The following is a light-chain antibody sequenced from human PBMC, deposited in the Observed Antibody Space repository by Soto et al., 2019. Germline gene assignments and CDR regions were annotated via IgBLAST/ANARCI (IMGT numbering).Light chain of an antibody. CDR2: EVS. CDR1: NSDVGGYNY. J-gene: IGLJ1*01. V-gene: IGLV2-14*01. CDR3: SSFTISSTLYV. Sequence: QSALTQPASVSGSPGQSITISCTGTNSDVGGYNYVSWYQQHPGKAPKLMIYEVSNRPSGVSNRFSASKSGNTASLTISGLQAEDEDDYYCSSFTISSTLYVFGTGTKLTVL.